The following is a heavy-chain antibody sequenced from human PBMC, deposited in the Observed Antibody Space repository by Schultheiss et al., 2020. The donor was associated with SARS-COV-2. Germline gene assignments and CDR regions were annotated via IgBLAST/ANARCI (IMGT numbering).Heavy chain of an antibody. CDR3: ARGTSIVVVPAAQKDY. V-gene: IGHV3-48*04. J-gene: IGHJ4*02. CDR1: GFTFSSYA. CDR2: ISSSGSTI. Sequence: SCAASGFTFSSYAMSWVRQAPGKGLEWVSYISSSGSTIYYADSVKGRFTISRDNAKNSLYLQMNSLRAEDTAVYYCARGTSIVVVPAAQKDYWGQGTLVTVSS. D-gene: IGHD2-2*01.